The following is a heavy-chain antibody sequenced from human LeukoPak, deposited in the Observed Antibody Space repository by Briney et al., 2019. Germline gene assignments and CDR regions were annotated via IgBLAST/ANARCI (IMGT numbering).Heavy chain of an antibody. CDR2: ISHSEST. CDR1: GYSTSSGFY. V-gene: IGHV4-38-2*02. D-gene: IGHD3-10*01. CDR3: ARVGDLFGAHRVRGLPPDYYYMDV. J-gene: IGHJ6*03. Sequence: SETLSLTCSVSGYSTSSGFYWGWIRQSPGKGLEWIGSISHSESTYYNPSLKSRVTISVDTSKNQFSLKLTSVTAADTAVYYCARVGDLFGAHRVRGLPPDYYYMDVWGKGTTVTVSS.